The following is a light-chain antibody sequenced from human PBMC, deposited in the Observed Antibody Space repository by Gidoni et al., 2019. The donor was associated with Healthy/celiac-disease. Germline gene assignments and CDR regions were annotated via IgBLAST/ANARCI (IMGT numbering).Light chain of an antibody. J-gene: IGKJ1*01. V-gene: IGKV1-39*01. CDR2: AAS. CDR3: QQSYSTPT. CDR1: QSISSY. Sequence: DIQMTQSPSSLSASVGDRVTITCRASQSISSYLNWYQQKPGKAPKLLIYAASSLQSGVPSWFSGSGSGTDFTLTISSLQPEDFATYYCQQSYSTPTFGQGTKVEIK.